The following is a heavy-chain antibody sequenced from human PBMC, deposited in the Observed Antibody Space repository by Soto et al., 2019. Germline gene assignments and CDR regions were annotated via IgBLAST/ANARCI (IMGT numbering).Heavy chain of an antibody. D-gene: IGHD2-15*01. J-gene: IGHJ3*02. CDR1: GFTFSSYW. Sequence: GGSLRLSCAASGFTFSSYWMHWVRQAPGKGLVWVSRINSDGSSTSYADSVKGRFAISRDNAKNTLYLQMNSLRAEDTAVYYCARVGHCSGGSCYAFDIWGQGTMVTVSS. CDR3: ARVGHCSGGSCYAFDI. V-gene: IGHV3-74*01. CDR2: INSDGSST.